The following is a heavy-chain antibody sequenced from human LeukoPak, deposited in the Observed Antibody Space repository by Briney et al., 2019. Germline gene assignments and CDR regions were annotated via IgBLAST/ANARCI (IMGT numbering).Heavy chain of an antibody. D-gene: IGHD5-12*01. CDR3: AKDFRGNHYFDY. V-gene: IGHV4-39*02. CDR1: GAFITSSSHW. J-gene: IGHJ4*02. Sequence: SETLSLTCAVSGAFITSSSHWWGWIRQPPGKGLEWIGTIYYSGSTYYNPSLRSRVTISLDASKNQFSLKLTSVTAADTALYSCAKDFRGNHYFDYWGQGTLVTVSS. CDR2: IYYSGST.